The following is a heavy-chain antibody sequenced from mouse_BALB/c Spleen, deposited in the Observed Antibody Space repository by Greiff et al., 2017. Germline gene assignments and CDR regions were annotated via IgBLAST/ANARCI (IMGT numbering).Heavy chain of an antibody. J-gene: IGHJ3*01. V-gene: IGHV5-9-3*01. CDR3: ARQKYGNSWFAY. CDR2: ISSGGSYT. D-gene: IGHD2-10*02. CDR1: GFTFSSYA. Sequence: DVKLVESGGGLVKPGGSLKLSCAASGFTFSSYAMSWVRQTPEKRLEWVATISSGGSYTYYPDSVKGRFTISRDNAKNTLYLQMSSLRSEDTAMYYCARQKYGNSWFAYWGQGTLVTVSA.